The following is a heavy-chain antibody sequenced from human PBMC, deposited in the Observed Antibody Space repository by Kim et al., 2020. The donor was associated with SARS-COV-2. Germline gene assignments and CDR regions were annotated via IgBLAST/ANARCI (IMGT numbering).Heavy chain of an antibody. CDR2: IKTDGTIT. V-gene: IGHV3-74*01. Sequence: GGSLRLSCAASGFTFSNHWMIWVRQGPGKRLVWVSIIKTDGTITDFADSMKGRFTISRDNAKNMLYLQMNSLRVEDTAVYYCVREVATFGWRNFDLWGRGTLATVSS. CDR3: VREVATFGWRNFDL. J-gene: IGHJ4*02. D-gene: IGHD2-21*02. CDR1: GFTFSNHW.